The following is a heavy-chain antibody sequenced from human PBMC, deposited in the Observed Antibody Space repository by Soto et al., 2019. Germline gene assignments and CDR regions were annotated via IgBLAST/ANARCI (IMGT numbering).Heavy chain of an antibody. J-gene: IGHJ6*02. V-gene: IGHV1-46*01. D-gene: IGHD2-2*01. Sequence: ASVKVSCKASGYTFTSYYMHWVRQAPGQGLEWMGIINPSGGSTSYAQKFQGRVTMTRDTSTSTVYMELSSLRSEDTAVYYCARLGYCSITSCYADYYYYGMDVWGQGTTVTVSS. CDR2: INPSGGST. CDR1: GYTFTSYY. CDR3: ARLGYCSITSCYADYYYYGMDV.